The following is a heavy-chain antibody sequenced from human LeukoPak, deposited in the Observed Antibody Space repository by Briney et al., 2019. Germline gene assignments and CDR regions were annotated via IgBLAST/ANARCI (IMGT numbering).Heavy chain of an antibody. CDR3: ARGYYDSSGYLDDAFDI. CDR1: GGSFSTYY. J-gene: IGHJ3*02. V-gene: IGHV4-59*01. CDR2: IYYSGST. Sequence: SETLSLTCTVSGGSFSTYYWSWIRQPPGKGLEWIGYIYYSGSTNYNPSLKSRVTISVDTSKNQFSLRLSSVTAADTAVYYCARGYYDSSGYLDDAFDIWGQGTMVTVSS. D-gene: IGHD3-22*01.